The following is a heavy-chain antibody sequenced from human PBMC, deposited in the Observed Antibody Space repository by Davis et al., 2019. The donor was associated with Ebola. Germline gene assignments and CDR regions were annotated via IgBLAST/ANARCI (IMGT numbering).Heavy chain of an antibody. CDR3: ARPHMVALRGAFDI. D-gene: IGHD2-21*01. Sequence: MPSETLSLTCTVSGGSISSGGYYWSWIRQHPGKGLEWIGYIYYSGSTYYNPSLKSRVTISVDTSKNQFSLKLSSVTAADTAVYYCARPHMVALRGAFDIWGQGTMVTVSS. V-gene: IGHV4-31*03. CDR1: GGSISSGGYY. CDR2: IYYSGST. J-gene: IGHJ3*02.